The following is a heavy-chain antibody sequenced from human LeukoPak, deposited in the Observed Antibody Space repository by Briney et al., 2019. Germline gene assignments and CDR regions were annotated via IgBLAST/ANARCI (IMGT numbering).Heavy chain of an antibody. Sequence: ASVKVSCKASGYTFTSYYMHWVRQAPGQGLEWMGRINPNGGGTNYAQKFQGRVTMTRDTSISTAYMELSRLRSDDTAVYYCARGKKITVTAYGMDVWGQGTTVTVSS. CDR1: GYTFTSYY. D-gene: IGHD2-21*02. CDR2: INPNGGGT. V-gene: IGHV1-2*06. CDR3: ARGKKITVTAYGMDV. J-gene: IGHJ6*02.